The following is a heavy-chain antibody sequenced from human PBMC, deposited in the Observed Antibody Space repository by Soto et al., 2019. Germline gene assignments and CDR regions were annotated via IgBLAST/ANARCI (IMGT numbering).Heavy chain of an antibody. CDR3: ARDKVATADAFDI. Sequence: GGSLRLSCTASGFSFSNYAMHWVRQAPGKGLEWVSTIKDSGDNTYYLASVKGRFTISRDNSKNTLYLQMNSLRAEDTAVYYCARDKVATADAFDIWGQGTMVTVSS. V-gene: IGHV3-23*01. CDR1: GFSFSNYA. J-gene: IGHJ3*02. CDR2: IKDSGDNT. D-gene: IGHD5-12*01.